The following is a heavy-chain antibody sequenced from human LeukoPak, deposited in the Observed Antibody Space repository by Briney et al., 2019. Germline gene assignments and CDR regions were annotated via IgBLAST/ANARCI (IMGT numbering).Heavy chain of an antibody. V-gene: IGHV1-2*06. D-gene: IGHD2-15*01. Sequence: ASVKVSCKASGYTFTGYYMHWVRQAPGRGLEWMGRINPNSGGTNYAQKFQGRVTMTRDPSISTAYLELSRLRSDDPAVYYCAKTTYCSGGSCSDAFDIWGQGTMVTVSS. J-gene: IGHJ3*02. CDR1: GYTFTGYY. CDR3: AKTTYCSGGSCSDAFDI. CDR2: INPNSGGT.